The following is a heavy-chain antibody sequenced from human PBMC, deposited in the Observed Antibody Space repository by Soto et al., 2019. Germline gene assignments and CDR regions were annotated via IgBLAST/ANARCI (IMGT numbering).Heavy chain of an antibody. Sequence: QVPLVQSGAEVKKPGSSVKVSCKASGGTFSSYAISWVRQAPGQGLEWMGGFIPMFNRPHSARKFQGRVTITADESTSTAYMDLSSLRPEDTAVYYCARGQFHHVSNYYYALDVWGQGTTVTVSS. CDR3: ARGQFHHVSNYYYALDV. CDR1: GGTFSSYA. V-gene: IGHV1-69*01. CDR2: FIPMFNRP. J-gene: IGHJ6*02.